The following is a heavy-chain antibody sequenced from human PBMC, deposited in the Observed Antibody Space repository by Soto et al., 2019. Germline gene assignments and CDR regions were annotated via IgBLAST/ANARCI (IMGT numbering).Heavy chain of an antibody. CDR2: ISSSGSTI. J-gene: IGHJ5*02. Sequence: EVQLAESGGGLVKPGGSLRLSCVGSGFTFSTYSMNWVRQAPGKGLEWVAFISSSGSTITYADSVKGRFTISRENAKNSVYLQMNSLRDEDTALYYCAKLPLLRVVDNWFAPCGQGTQVTVSS. V-gene: IGHV3-48*02. CDR1: GFTFSTYS. CDR3: AKLPLLRVVDNWFAP. D-gene: IGHD5-12*01.